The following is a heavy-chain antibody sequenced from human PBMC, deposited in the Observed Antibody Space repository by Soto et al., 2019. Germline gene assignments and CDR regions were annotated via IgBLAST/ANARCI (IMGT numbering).Heavy chain of an antibody. CDR2: IRQDGSGE. J-gene: IGHJ6*02. Sequence: EVQLVESGGGLVQPGGSLRLSCSVSGFTFSNYWMNWVRQAPGKGLEWVANIRQDGSGENYVDSAKGRFIISRDSANILLYLEMKSRRVEYTALYYCSRVRRDGNTACAMDVCGRGTKFSVSS. V-gene: IGHV3-7*05. CDR1: GFTFSNYW. CDR3: SRVRRDGNTACAMDV.